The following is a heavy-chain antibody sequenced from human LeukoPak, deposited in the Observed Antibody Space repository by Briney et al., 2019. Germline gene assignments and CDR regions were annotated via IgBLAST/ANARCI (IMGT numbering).Heavy chain of an antibody. CDR1: GGSFSGYY. CDR2: INHSGST. J-gene: IGHJ5*02. CDR3: ARTGYSRGWFDP. V-gene: IGHV4-34*01. Sequence: SETLSLTCAVYGGSFSGYYCSWIRQPPGKGLGWIGEINHSGSTNYNPSLKSRVTISVDTSKNQFSLKLSSVTAADTAVYYCARTGYSRGWFDPWGQGTLVTVSS. D-gene: IGHD6-13*01.